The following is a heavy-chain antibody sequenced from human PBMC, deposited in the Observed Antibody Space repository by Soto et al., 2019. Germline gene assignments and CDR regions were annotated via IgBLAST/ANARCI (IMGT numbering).Heavy chain of an antibody. CDR1: GFTFGDYA. D-gene: IGHD3-10*01. J-gene: IGHJ5*02. V-gene: IGHV3-49*03. Sequence: GSLRLSCTASGFTFGDYAMSWFRQAPGKGLEWVGFIRSKAYGGTTEYAASVKGRFTISRDDSKSIAYLQMNSLKTEDTAVYYCARDYYGSGSYYPWFDPWGQGTLVTVSS. CDR2: IRSKAYGGTT. CDR3: ARDYYGSGSYYPWFDP.